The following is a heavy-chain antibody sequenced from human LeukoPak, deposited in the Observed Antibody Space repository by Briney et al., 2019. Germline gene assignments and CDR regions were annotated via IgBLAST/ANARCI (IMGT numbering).Heavy chain of an antibody. CDR1: GFTFSSYS. CDR2: ISSSSSYI. Sequence: PGGSLRLSCAASGFTFSSYSMNWVRQAPGKGLEWVSSISSSSSYIYYADSVKGRFTISRDNAKNSLYLQMNSLRAEDTAVYYCARDTCSSTSCYRAHRDAFDIWGQGTMVTVSS. J-gene: IGHJ3*02. V-gene: IGHV3-21*01. D-gene: IGHD2-2*01. CDR3: ARDTCSSTSCYRAHRDAFDI.